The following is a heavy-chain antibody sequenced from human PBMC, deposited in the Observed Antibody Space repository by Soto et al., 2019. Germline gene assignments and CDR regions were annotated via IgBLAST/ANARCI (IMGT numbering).Heavy chain of an antibody. J-gene: IGHJ1*01. CDR2: IIPVFGRP. CDR1: GVSFSSFG. V-gene: IGHV1-69*13. CDR3: VREASGYDF. D-gene: IGHD5-12*01. Sequence: GASVKVSCKASGVSFSSFGISWVRQAPGQGLEWMGGIIPVFGRPNYAQRFRGRLTITADESTNTSYMELIDLTSEDTAVYYCVREASGYDFWGQGTQVTVSS.